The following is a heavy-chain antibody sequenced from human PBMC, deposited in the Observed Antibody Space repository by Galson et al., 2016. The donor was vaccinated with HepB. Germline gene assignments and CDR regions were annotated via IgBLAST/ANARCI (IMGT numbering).Heavy chain of an antibody. Sequence: SLRLSCAASGFTFSSFTMNWVRQAPGKGLEWVSGIRSDSSTVYYADSVKGRFTISRDNAKNSLYLQMNSLRDDDTAVYYCAKVGKSGWYVLWGQGTMVTVSS. V-gene: IGHV3-48*02. D-gene: IGHD1-26*01. J-gene: IGHJ5*02. CDR2: IRSDSSTV. CDR3: AKVGKSGWYVL. CDR1: GFTFSSFT.